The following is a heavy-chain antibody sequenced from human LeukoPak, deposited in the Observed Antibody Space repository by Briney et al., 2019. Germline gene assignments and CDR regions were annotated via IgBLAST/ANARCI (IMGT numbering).Heavy chain of an antibody. CDR3: ARWRTARTGFDY. CDR2: IFYSGST. CDR1: GGSISSSNYF. Sequence: SETLSLTCSVSGGSISSSNYFWGWIRQPPGQGLEWIGSIFYSGSTYYNPSLKGRVTISVDTSKNQFSLKLSSVTATDTAVYYCARWRTARTGFDYWGQGTLVTVSS. V-gene: IGHV4-39*01. D-gene: IGHD3/OR15-3a*01. J-gene: IGHJ4*02.